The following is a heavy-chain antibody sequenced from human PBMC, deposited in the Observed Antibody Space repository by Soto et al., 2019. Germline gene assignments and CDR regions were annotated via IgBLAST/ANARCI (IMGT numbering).Heavy chain of an antibody. D-gene: IGHD2-2*02. CDR2: IIPIFGTA. V-gene: IGHV1-69*13. Sequence: GASVKVSGKASGGTFSSYAISWVRQAPGQGLEWMGGIIPIFGTANYAQKFQGRVTITADESTSTAYMELSSLRSEDTAVYYCARDAPAGYTWFDPWGQGTLVTVSS. J-gene: IGHJ5*02. CDR1: GGTFSSYA. CDR3: ARDAPAGYTWFDP.